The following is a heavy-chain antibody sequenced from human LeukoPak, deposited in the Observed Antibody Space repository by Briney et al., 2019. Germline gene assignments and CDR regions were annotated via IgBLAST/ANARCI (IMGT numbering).Heavy chain of an antibody. CDR2: ISSSSSYI. J-gene: IGHJ4*02. CDR3: ARDRIAGTLTSSLDY. V-gene: IGHV3-21*01. CDR1: GFTFSSYT. D-gene: IGHD1-20*01. Sequence: GGSLRLSCAASGFTFSSYTMNWVRQAPGKGLEWVSSISSSSSYIYYADSVKGRFTISRDNAKNSLYLQMNSLRAEDTAVYYCARDRIAGTLTSSLDYWGQGTLVTVSS.